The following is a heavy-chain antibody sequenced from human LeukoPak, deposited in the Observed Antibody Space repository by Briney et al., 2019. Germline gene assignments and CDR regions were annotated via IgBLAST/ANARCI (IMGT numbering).Heavy chain of an antibody. D-gene: IGHD2-8*01. Sequence: GGSLRLSCAASGFTFSSYGMHWVRQAPGKGLEWVAFIRYDGSNKYYADSVKGRFTISRDNSKNTLHLQMNSLRAEDTAVYYCAKDRVGYCIDGLCFPVDYWGQGTLVTVSS. CDR3: AKDRVGYCIDGLCFPVDY. CDR2: IRYDGSNK. CDR1: GFTFSSYG. V-gene: IGHV3-30*02. J-gene: IGHJ4*02.